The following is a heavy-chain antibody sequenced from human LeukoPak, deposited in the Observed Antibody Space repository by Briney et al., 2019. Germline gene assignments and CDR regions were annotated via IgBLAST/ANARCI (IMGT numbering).Heavy chain of an antibody. CDR3: AKLGGHPLHNYYVGV. CDR2: ILDSGYST. Sequence: PGGSLRLSCAASGFTFSSYAMIRVRQAPGKGLEWVSGILDSGYSTYYANSVKGRFTISRDNSNNTLYLQMNSLRAEDTAVYYCAKLGGHPLHNYYVGVWGKGTTVAVSS. J-gene: IGHJ6*03. V-gene: IGHV3-23*01. CDR1: GFTFSSYA. D-gene: IGHD3-16*01.